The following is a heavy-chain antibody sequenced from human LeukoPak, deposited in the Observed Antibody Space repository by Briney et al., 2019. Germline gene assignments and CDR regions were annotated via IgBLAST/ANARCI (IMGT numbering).Heavy chain of an antibody. CDR2: ISGSGGST. CDR3: AKTGYSMPKYYFDY. D-gene: IGHD3-9*01. Sequence: GGSLRLSCAASGFTFSSYTMSWVRQAPGKGLEWVSAISGSGGSTYYADSVKGRFTISRDNSKNTLYLQMNSLRAEGTAVYYCAKTGYSMPKYYFDYWGQGTLVTVSS. V-gene: IGHV3-23*01. CDR1: GFTFSSYT. J-gene: IGHJ4*02.